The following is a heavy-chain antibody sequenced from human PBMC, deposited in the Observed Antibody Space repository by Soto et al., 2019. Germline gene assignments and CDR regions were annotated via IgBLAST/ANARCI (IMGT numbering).Heavy chain of an antibody. CDR1: GGSISSFY. CDR2: IYYSGST. CDR3: ARGGYCSTTSCFYYFDY. J-gene: IGHJ4*02. D-gene: IGHD2-2*01. V-gene: IGHV4-59*01. Sequence: PSETLSLTCTVSGGSISSFYWSWIRQPPGKGLEWIGYIYYSGSTNYNPSLKSRVTISLDTSKNQFSLKLSSVTAADTAVYYCARGGYCSTTSCFYYFDYWGQGTLVTVSS.